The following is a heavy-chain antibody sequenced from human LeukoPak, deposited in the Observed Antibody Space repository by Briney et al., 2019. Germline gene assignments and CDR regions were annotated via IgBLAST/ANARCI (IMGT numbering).Heavy chain of an antibody. Sequence: PGRTLRLSCAAPGFTFSSYAMCWVRQAPRKGLEWVSTITRCGGSTYYADSVKGRFTISRDNYKNTLYLQMNSLSAEDTAVYYCARNQDYGVYNSFGAYDIWGQGTMVTVSS. CDR3: ARNQDYGVYNSFGAYDI. V-gene: IGHV3-23*01. CDR2: ITRCGGST. D-gene: IGHD4-17*01. J-gene: IGHJ3*02. CDR1: GFTFSSYA.